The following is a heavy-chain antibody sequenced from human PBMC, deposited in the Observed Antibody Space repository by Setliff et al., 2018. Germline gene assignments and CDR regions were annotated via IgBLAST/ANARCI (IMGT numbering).Heavy chain of an antibody. D-gene: IGHD6-19*01. CDR1: GFTFTNYI. CDR2: MSLDETNK. CDR3: ARGDSSGWYVY. J-gene: IGHJ4*02. Sequence: GALRLSCAASGFTFTNYIIHWVRQAPGKGLEWVAVMSLDETNKYYADSVRGRFTISRDISKNTLYLQMSSLRADDTALYYCARGDSSGWYVYWGQGTLVTVSS. V-gene: IGHV3-30-3*01.